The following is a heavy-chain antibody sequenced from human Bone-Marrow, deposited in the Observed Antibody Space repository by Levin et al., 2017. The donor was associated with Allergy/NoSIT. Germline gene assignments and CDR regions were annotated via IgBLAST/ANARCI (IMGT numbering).Heavy chain of an antibody. Sequence: GGSLRLSCAASGFSFSSYIMHWVRQPLGKGPEWVAAIWYDGSNQYYADAVKGRCTMSRDNSKNTLYLQMNSLRAEDTAVYYCAREGGAGSYYNWGVLNYWGQGTLVTVSS. J-gene: IGHJ4*02. D-gene: IGHD3-10*01. CDR3: AREGGAGSYYNWGVLNY. CDR2: IWYDGSNQ. CDR1: GFSFSSYI. V-gene: IGHV3-33*01.